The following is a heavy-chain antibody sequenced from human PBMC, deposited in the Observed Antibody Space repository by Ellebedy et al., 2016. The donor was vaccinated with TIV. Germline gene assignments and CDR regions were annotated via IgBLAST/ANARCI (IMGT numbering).Heavy chain of an antibody. Sequence: MPSETLSLTCTVSGGSISSDYWSWIRQPPGKGLEWIGYISYNGSSNCTPSLKSRVAISVDTSKNQFSLMLRSVTAADTAVYYCARLAGRFTSTFYFDSWGQGSLVTVSS. CDR1: GGSISSDY. CDR3: ARLAGRFTSTFYFDS. CDR2: ISYNGSS. J-gene: IGHJ4*02. V-gene: IGHV4-59*08. D-gene: IGHD2/OR15-2a*01.